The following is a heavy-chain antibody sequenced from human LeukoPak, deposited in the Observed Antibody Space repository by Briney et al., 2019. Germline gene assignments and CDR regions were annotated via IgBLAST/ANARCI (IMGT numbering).Heavy chain of an antibody. CDR1: GGSISSYY. D-gene: IGHD6-13*01. CDR2: INHSGST. V-gene: IGHV4-59*12. Sequence: PSETLSLTCTVSGGSISSYYWSWIRQPPGKGLEWIGEINHSGSTNYNPSLKSRVTISVDKSKNQFSLKLSSMTAADTAVYYCARGYSSSWFPHYDAFDIWGQGTMVTVSS. CDR3: ARGYSSSWFPHYDAFDI. J-gene: IGHJ3*02.